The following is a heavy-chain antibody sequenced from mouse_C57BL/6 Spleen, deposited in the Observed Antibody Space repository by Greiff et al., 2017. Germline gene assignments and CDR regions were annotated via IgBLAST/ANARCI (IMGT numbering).Heavy chain of an antibody. CDR3: TRGGIYDGRYWYFDV. J-gene: IGHJ1*03. CDR2: IDPETGGT. Sequence: VQLQQSGAELVRPGASVTLSCKASGYTFTDYEMHWVKQTPVHGLAWIGAIDPETGGTAYNQKFKGKAILTTDKSSSTAYMELRSLTSEDSAVYYCTRGGIYDGRYWYFDVGGTGTTVTVSA. D-gene: IGHD2-3*01. CDR1: GYTFTDYE. V-gene: IGHV1-15*01.